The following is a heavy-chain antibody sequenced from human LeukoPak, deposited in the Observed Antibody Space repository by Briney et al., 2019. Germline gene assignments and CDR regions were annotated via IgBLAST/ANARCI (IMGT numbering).Heavy chain of an antibody. CDR1: EGTFSSYA. J-gene: IGHJ4*02. V-gene: IGHV1-69*05. CDR3: ASRVLSSYGYYFDY. Sequence: SVKVSCKASEGTFSSYAISWVRQAPGQGLEWMGRIIPIFGTANYAQKFQGRVTITTDESTSTAYMELSSLRSENTAVYYCASRVLSSYGYYFDYWGQGNLVTVSS. D-gene: IGHD5-18*01. CDR2: IIPIFGTA.